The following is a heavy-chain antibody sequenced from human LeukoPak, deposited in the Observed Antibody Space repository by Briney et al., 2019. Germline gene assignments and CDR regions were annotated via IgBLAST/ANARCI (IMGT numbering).Heavy chain of an antibody. J-gene: IGHJ4*02. CDR2: VSNSGGST. D-gene: IGHD3-22*01. CDR3: AKEDSSGYDY. V-gene: IGHV3-23*01. Sequence: GGSLRLSCAASGFTFSNYAMTWVRQAPGKGLEWVSGVSNSGGSTYYADSVKGRFTISRDNSKSTLYLQMNSLRAEDTAVYYCAKEDSSGYDYWGQGTLVTVSS. CDR1: GFTFSNYA.